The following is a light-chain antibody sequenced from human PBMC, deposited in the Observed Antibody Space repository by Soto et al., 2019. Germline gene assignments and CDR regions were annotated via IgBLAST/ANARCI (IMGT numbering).Light chain of an antibody. Sequence: QSALTQPASVSGSPGQSITISCTGTSSDIGSYDLVSWYQQHPDTAPKLIIYEVTKRPSGVSTRFSGSKSGNTASLTISGLQAVDEADYYCCSFADFTYVFGTGTKLTV. J-gene: IGLJ1*01. CDR1: SSDIGSYDL. CDR2: EVT. V-gene: IGLV2-23*02. CDR3: CSFADFTYV.